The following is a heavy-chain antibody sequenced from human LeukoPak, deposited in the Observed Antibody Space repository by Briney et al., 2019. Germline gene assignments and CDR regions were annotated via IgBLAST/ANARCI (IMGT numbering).Heavy chain of an antibody. J-gene: IGHJ3*02. CDR3: ARSALYSSSSGTDDI. D-gene: IGHD6-6*01. CDR1: GGTFSSYA. CDR2: IIPIFGTA. V-gene: IGHV1-69*01. Sequence: ASVTVSFKSSGGTFSSYAISWVWHATGQGLEWMGGIIPIFGTANYAQKFQGRVTITADESTSTAYMELSSLRSEDTAVYYCARSALYSSSSGTDDIWGQGTMVTVSS.